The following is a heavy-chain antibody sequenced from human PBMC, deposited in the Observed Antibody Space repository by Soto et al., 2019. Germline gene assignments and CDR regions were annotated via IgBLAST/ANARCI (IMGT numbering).Heavy chain of an antibody. CDR3: ARGDATKIVVTTYYAMDV. Sequence: SVKVSCKASGGSLSNYGISWVRQAPGQGLEWMGGIIPVFGTANYAQKFQGRVTITADESTNIVYMDVTSLKTEDTAVYYCARGDATKIVVTTYYAMDVWGQGTTVTVSS. CDR2: IIPVFGTA. J-gene: IGHJ6*02. V-gene: IGHV1-69*13. CDR1: GGSLSNYG. D-gene: IGHD4-17*01.